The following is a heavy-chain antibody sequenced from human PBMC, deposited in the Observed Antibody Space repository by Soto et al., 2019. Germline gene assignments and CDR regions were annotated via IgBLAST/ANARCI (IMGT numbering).Heavy chain of an antibody. CDR2: SYHSGTT. J-gene: IGHJ4*02. D-gene: IGHD3-16*02. V-gene: IGHV4-38-2*02. CDR1: GYSITNGYY. Sequence: SETLSLTCTVSGYSITNGYYWGWVRQPPGRGLEWIGTSYHSGTTYYNPSLKSRVTISVDTSKNQFSLKLNSVTAADTAVYYCATLTPPFDYWGQGTLVTVSS. CDR3: ATLTPPFDY.